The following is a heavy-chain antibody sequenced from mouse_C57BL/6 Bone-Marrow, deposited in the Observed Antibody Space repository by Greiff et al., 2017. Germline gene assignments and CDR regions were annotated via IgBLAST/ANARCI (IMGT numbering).Heavy chain of an antibody. J-gene: IGHJ3*01. CDR3: ASLSSPWFAY. V-gene: IGHV5-12*01. CDR2: ISNGGGST. Sequence: EVQVVESGGGLVQPGGSLKLSCAASGFTFSDYYMSWVRQTPEKRLEWVAYISNGGGSTYYPDTVKGRFTISRDNAKNTLYLQMSRLKSEDTAMYYCASLSSPWFAYWGQGTLVTVSA. D-gene: IGHD1-1*01. CDR1: GFTFSDYY.